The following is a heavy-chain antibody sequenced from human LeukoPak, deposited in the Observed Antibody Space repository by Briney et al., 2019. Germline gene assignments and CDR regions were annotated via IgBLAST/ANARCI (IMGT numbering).Heavy chain of an antibody. Sequence: ASVKVSCKASGYTFIDYYMHWVRLAPGQGLEWMGWINPYSGGTNYAREFQGRVTMTRDTSISTAYMELSRLRSDDTAVYYCASGVVPAALMTTGLNNDAFDIWGQGTTVTVSS. CDR3: ASGVVPAALMTTGLNNDAFDI. D-gene: IGHD2-2*01. CDR1: GYTFIDYY. V-gene: IGHV1-2*02. J-gene: IGHJ3*02. CDR2: INPYSGGT.